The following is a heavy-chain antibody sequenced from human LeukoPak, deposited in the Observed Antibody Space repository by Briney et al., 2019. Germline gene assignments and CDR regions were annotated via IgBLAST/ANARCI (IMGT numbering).Heavy chain of an antibody. CDR3: ARAFPPLRTAAAGDY. Sequence: GGSLRLSCAASGFTFSDCDMNWVRQAPGKGLEWVSSISYRSSHIYYADSVKGRFTISRDNAKNSLYLQMNSLRAEDTAVYYCARAFPPLRTAAAGDYWGQGTLVTVSS. J-gene: IGHJ4*02. V-gene: IGHV3-21*01. CDR2: ISYRSSHI. CDR1: GFTFSDCD. D-gene: IGHD6-13*01.